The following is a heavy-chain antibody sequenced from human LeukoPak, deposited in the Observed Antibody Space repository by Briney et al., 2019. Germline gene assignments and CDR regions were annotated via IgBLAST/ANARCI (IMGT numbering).Heavy chain of an antibody. CDR2: TRKKRYGGTT. J-gene: IGHJ4*02. CDR3: ARDDSPDSS. D-gene: IGHD6-13*01. V-gene: IGHV3-49*04. CDR1: GFSFSDYR. Sequence: GGSLRLSCTTSGFSFSDYRMSWVRQAPGKGLEWVGFTRKKRYGGTTAYAASVEGRFSISRDDSKSIAYLQMNSLKTEDTAVYYCARDDSPDSSWGQGTLVTVSS.